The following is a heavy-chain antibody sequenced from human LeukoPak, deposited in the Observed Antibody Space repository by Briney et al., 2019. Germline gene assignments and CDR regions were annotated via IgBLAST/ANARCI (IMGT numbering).Heavy chain of an antibody. J-gene: IGHJ6*03. Sequence: GGSLRLSCAASGFTFSSYAMSWVRQAPGKGLEWVSAISGSGGSTYYADSVKGRFTISRDNSKNTLYLQMKSLRAEDTAVYYCAKSPSSYYYYYMDVWGKGTTVTVSS. CDR2: ISGSGGST. V-gene: IGHV3-23*01. CDR1: GFTFSSYA. CDR3: AKSPSSYYYYYMDV.